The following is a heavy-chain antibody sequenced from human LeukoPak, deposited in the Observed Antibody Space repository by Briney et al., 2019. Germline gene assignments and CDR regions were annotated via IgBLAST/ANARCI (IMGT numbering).Heavy chain of an antibody. J-gene: IGHJ5*02. Sequence: ASVKVSCKASGGTFSSYAISWVRQAPGQGLEWMGGIIPIFGTANYVQKFQGRVTITTDESTSTAYMELSSLRSEDTAVYYCARARNWNHNWFDPWGQGTLVTVSS. CDR1: GGTFSSYA. D-gene: IGHD1-20*01. CDR3: ARARNWNHNWFDP. CDR2: IIPIFGTA. V-gene: IGHV1-69*05.